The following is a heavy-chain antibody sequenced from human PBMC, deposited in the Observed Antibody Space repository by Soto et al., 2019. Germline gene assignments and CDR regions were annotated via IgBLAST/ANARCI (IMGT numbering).Heavy chain of an antibody. CDR3: ARHTPAISISDH. D-gene: IGHD2-15*01. J-gene: IGHJ4*02. V-gene: IGHV4-59*08. Sequence: SETLSLTCTVSGGSITRQYWAWIRQPPGKGLEWIGLVYRSGVIKYNPSLESRVTLSVDTSKNQFSLKLSSVTAADTAVYYCARHTPAISISDHWGQGTLVTVSS. CDR2: VYRSGVI. CDR1: GGSITRQY.